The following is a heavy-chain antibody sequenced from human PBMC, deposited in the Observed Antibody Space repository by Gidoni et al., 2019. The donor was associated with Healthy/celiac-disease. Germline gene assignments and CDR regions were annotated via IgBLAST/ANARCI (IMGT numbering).Heavy chain of an antibody. CDR2: IYYSGST. Sequence: QLQLQESGPGLVKPSEHLSLTCTVSGGSISSSSYYWGWIRQPPGKGLEWIGIIYYSGSTYYNPSLKSRVTISVDTSKNQFSLKLSSVTAADTAVYYCYLFPNYGSGSSWGQGTLVTVSS. V-gene: IGHV4-39*01. J-gene: IGHJ4*02. D-gene: IGHD3-10*01. CDR1: GGSISSSSYY. CDR3: YLFPNYGSGSS.